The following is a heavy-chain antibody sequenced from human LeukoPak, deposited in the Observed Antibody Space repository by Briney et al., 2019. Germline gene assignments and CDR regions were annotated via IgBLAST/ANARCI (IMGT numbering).Heavy chain of an antibody. D-gene: IGHD4-17*01. CDR1: GFTFSSYG. J-gene: IGHJ3*02. CDR3: VKERGLRSPDAFDI. Sequence: PGGSLRLSCAASGFTFSSYGMHWVRQAPGKGLEWVAVISYDGSNKYYADSVKGRFTISRDNSKNTLYLQMNSLRAEDTAVYYCVKERGLRSPDAFDIWGQGTMVTVSS. CDR2: ISYDGSNK. V-gene: IGHV3-30*18.